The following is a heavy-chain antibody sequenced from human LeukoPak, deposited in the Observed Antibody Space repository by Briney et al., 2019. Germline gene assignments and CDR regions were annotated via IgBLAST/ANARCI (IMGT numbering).Heavy chain of an antibody. CDR3: AKGGSNNWSFDD. Sequence: GGSLRLSCAAAGLTFSNYGMHWVRQAPGKGLQWVAYIRYDGRNKYSADSVKGRFTIYRDNSKSTLYLQMNSLRPEDTAVYYCAKGGSNNWSFDDWGQGTLVTVSS. CDR1: GLTFSNYG. CDR2: IRYDGRNK. V-gene: IGHV3-30*02. D-gene: IGHD1-1*01. J-gene: IGHJ4*02.